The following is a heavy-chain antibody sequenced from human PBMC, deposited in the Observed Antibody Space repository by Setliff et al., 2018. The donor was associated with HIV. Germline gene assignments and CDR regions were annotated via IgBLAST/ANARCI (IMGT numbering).Heavy chain of an antibody. D-gene: IGHD3-22*01. CDR3: ARGFNSSGSHAFDI. V-gene: IGHV4-34*01. CDR1: GGSFSGYY. CDR2: INHSGST. Sequence: PSETLSLTCAVYGGSFSGYYWSWIRQPPGKGLEWIGEINHSGSTNYNPSLKSRVTISVDTSKNQFSLKLSSVTAADTAVYYCARGFNSSGSHAFDIWGQGTMVTVSS. J-gene: IGHJ3*02.